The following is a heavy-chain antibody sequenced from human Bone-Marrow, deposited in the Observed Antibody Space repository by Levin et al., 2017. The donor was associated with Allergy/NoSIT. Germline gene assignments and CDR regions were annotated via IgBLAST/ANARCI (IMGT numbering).Heavy chain of an antibody. CDR1: GGSFSGYY. CDR3: ARGRQTKTVITQPFDY. Sequence: SETLSLTCAVYGGSFSGYYWSWIRQPPGKGLEWIGEINHSGSTNYNPSLKSRVTISVDTSKNQFSLKLSSVTSADTAVYYCARGRQTKTVITQPFDYWGQGTLVTVS. V-gene: IGHV4-34*01. J-gene: IGHJ4*02. CDR2: INHSGST. D-gene: IGHD3-22*01.